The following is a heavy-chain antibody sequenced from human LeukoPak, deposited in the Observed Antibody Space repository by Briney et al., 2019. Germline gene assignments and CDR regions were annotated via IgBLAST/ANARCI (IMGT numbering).Heavy chain of an antibody. CDR2: IYYSGNT. J-gene: IGHJ3*02. Sequence: SETLSLTCTVSGGSISSYYWSWIRQPPGKGLEWLGYIYYSGNTNYNPSLKSRVTISVDTSKNQFSLKLSSVTAADTAVYYCAGRRYCSGGSCHEGAFDIWGQGTMVTVSS. V-gene: IGHV4-59*01. D-gene: IGHD2-15*01. CDR3: AGRRYCSGGSCHEGAFDI. CDR1: GGSISSYY.